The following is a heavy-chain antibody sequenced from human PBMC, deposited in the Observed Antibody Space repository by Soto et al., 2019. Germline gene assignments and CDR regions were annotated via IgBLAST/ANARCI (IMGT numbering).Heavy chain of an antibody. J-gene: IGHJ5*02. D-gene: IGHD6-13*01. V-gene: IGHV3-23*01. CDR3: AKKTISAAGSNWFDP. CDR2: ISGSGGST. CDR1: GFTFSSYA. Sequence: GGSLRLSCAASGFTFSSYAMTWVCQAPGEGLEWVSAISGSGGSTYYADSVKGRFTISRDNSKNTLYLQMNSLRAEDTAVYYCAKKTISAAGSNWFDPWGQGTLVTVSS.